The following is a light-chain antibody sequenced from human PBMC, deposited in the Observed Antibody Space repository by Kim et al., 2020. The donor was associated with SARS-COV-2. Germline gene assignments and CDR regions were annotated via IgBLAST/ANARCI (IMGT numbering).Light chain of an antibody. V-gene: IGKV1-8*01. CDR3: QQYYNYPYT. Sequence: AIRITQSPSSLSASTGDRVTITCRASQGISGYLAWYQQKPGKAPKLLIYAASTLQSGVPSRFSGSGSGTDFTLTISCLQSEDFAIYHCQQYYNYPYTFGQGTKLEIK. CDR1: QGISGY. J-gene: IGKJ2*01. CDR2: AAS.